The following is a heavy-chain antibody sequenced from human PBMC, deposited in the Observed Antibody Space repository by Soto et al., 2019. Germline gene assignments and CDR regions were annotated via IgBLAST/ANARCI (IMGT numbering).Heavy chain of an antibody. V-gene: IGHV1-69*13. CDR1: GGTFSSYA. J-gene: IGHJ6*02. Sequence: GASVKVSCKASGGTFSSYAISWVRQAPGQGLEWMGGIIPIFGTANYAQKFQGRATITADESTSTAYMELSSLRSEDTAVYYCARGGDILTGYYYYYYGMDVWGQGTTVTVSS. D-gene: IGHD3-9*01. CDR3: ARGGDILTGYYYYYYGMDV. CDR2: IIPIFGTA.